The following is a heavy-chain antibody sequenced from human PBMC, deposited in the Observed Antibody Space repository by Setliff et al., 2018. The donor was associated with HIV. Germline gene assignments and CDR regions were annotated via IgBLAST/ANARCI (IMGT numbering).Heavy chain of an antibody. CDR3: GRDEHGFNSNWYGVD. CDR1: GGSISSHY. V-gene: IGHV4-59*11. D-gene: IGHD6-13*01. Sequence: SETLSLTCTVSGGSISSHYWSWIRQPPGKRLEWIGYIYYSGGTNYNPSLKSRVTISVDTSKNQFSLKLSSVTVADTALYYCGRDEHGFNSNWYGVDWGQGTLVTVSS. CDR2: IYYSGGT. J-gene: IGHJ4*02.